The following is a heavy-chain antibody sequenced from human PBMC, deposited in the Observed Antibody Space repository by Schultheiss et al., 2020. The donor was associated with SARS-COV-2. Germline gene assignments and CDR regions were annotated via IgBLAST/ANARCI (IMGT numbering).Heavy chain of an antibody. V-gene: IGHV3-23*01. CDR1: GFTFSSYW. D-gene: IGHD3-22*01. CDR3: TTDLALGGYYLHCH. J-gene: IGHJ4*02. Sequence: GESLKISCAASGFTFSSYWMHWVRQAPGKGLEWVSAISGSGGSTYYADSVKGRFTISRDNSKNTLYLQMNSLKTEDTAVYYCTTDLALGGYYLHCHWGQGTLVTVSS. CDR2: ISGSGGST.